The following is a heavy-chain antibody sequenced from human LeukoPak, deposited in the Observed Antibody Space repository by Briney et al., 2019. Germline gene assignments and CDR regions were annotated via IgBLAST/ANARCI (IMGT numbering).Heavy chain of an antibody. J-gene: IGHJ6*04. V-gene: IGHV3-23*01. CDR1: GFIFSSYA. D-gene: IGHD3-10*02. Sequence: GGSLRLSCAASGFIFSSYAMSWVRQAPGKGLEWVSAISRSGENTYYADSVKGRFTISRDNAKNSLYLQMNGLRAEDTAVYYCAELGITMIGGVWGKGTTVTISS. CDR3: AELGITMIGGV. CDR2: ISRSGENT.